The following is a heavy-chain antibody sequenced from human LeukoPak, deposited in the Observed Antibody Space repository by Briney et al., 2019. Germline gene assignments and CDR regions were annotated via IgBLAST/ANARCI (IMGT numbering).Heavy chain of an antibody. Sequence: SGPTLVNPTQTLTLTCTFSGFSLSTSGMCVSWIRQPPGKALEWLALIYWDDDKRYSPSLKSRLTITKDTSKNQAVLTMTNMDPVDAATYYCAHSGSPVSGNSNSFDYWGQGTLVTVSS. V-gene: IGHV2-5*08. D-gene: IGHD4-23*01. CDR2: IYWDDDK. CDR1: GFSLSTSGMC. J-gene: IGHJ4*02. CDR3: AHSGSPVSGNSNSFDY.